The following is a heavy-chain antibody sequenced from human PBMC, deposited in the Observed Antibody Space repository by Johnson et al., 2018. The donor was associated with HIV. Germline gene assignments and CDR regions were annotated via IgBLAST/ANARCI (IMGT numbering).Heavy chain of an antibody. Sequence: QVQLVESGGGLVKPGGSLRLSCAASGFTFSDYYMTWIRQAPGKGLEWVSYISSSGSTIYSADSVTGLFTISRDNAKNSLYLQMNSLKTEDTAVYYCARGGGYSGYDRGGRAFDIWGQGTMVTVSS. V-gene: IGHV3-11*01. D-gene: IGHD5-12*01. CDR2: ISSSGSTI. CDR1: GFTFSDYY. CDR3: ARGGGYSGYDRGGRAFDI. J-gene: IGHJ3*02.